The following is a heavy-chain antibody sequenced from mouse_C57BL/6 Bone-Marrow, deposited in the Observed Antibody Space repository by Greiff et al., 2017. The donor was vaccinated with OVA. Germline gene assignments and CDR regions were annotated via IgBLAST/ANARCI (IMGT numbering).Heavy chain of an antibody. D-gene: IGHD2-4*01. Sequence: QFQLQQPGTKLLSPGASVRLSCRASGSPFTSSWMHWVKRRPGQGLEWIGNINPSNGGTNYNEKFKSKATLTVDKSSSTAYMQLSSLTSEDSAVYYCARSPMITTLYYYAMDYWGQGTSVTVSS. V-gene: IGHV1-53*01. CDR1: GSPFTSSW. CDR3: ARSPMITTLYYYAMDY. CDR2: INPSNGGT. J-gene: IGHJ4*01.